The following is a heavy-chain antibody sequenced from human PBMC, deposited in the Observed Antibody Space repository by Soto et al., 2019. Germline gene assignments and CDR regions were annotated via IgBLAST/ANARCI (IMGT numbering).Heavy chain of an antibody. Sequence: GESLKISCSASGFTFSSCAMFWVRQAPGKGLEYVSATNSNGGDTYYADSVRGRFTISRDNSRNTLYLQMSSLRPEDTAVYYCVKTIGGSSGWYTFDYWGQGTLVTVSS. CDR3: VKTIGGSSGWYTFDY. J-gene: IGHJ4*02. V-gene: IGHV3-64D*08. CDR2: TNSNGGDT. CDR1: GFTFSSCA. D-gene: IGHD6-19*01.